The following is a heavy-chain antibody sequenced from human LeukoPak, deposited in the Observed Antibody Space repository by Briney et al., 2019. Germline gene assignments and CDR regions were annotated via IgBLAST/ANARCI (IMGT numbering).Heavy chain of an antibody. J-gene: IGHJ4*02. CDR2: IYPGDSDT. Sequence: GESLQISCQGSGYSFTSYWIGWVRQIPGKGLEWMAIIYPGDSDTTYSPSFQGQVTISADKSISTAYLQWSSLKASDTAMYYCARLPRGGMATIYFDYWGQGTLVTVAS. D-gene: IGHD5-24*01. V-gene: IGHV5-51*01. CDR1: GYSFTSYW. CDR3: ARLPRGGMATIYFDY.